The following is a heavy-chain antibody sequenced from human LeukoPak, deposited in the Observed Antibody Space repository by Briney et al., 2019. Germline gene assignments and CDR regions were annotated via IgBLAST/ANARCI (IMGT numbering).Heavy chain of an antibody. CDR2: ISSSSSTI. J-gene: IGHJ4*02. CDR1: GFTFSSYG. D-gene: IGHD3-9*01. V-gene: IGHV3-48*04. Sequence: GGSLRLSCAASGFTFSSYGMNWVRQAPGKGLEWVSYISSSSSTIYYADSVKGRFTISRDNAKNSLYLQMNSLRAEDTAVYYCARDGYYDILTGYPFDYWGQGTLVTVSS. CDR3: ARDGYYDILTGYPFDY.